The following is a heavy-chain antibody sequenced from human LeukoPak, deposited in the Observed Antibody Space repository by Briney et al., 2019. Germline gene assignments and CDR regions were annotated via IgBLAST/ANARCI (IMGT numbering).Heavy chain of an antibody. D-gene: IGHD2-8*01. J-gene: IGHJ6*03. CDR1: GFTFSSYS. CDR2: ISGSSSYI. CDR3: ARAPGVRYYYYMDV. Sequence: GGSLRLSCAASGFTFSSYSMNWVRQAPGKGLEWVSSISGSSSYIYYADSVKGRLTISRDNARKSVYLQMNSLRVEDTAVYYCARAPGVRYYYYMDVWGKGTTVTVSS. V-gene: IGHV3-21*01.